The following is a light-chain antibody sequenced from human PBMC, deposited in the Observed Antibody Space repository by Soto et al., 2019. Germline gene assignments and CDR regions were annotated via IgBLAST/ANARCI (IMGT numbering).Light chain of an antibody. CDR2: AAS. CDR1: QSISSY. CDR3: QQNYSPPLT. J-gene: IGKJ4*01. V-gene: IGKV1-39*01. Sequence: DIQMTQSPSSLSASVGDRVTITCRASQSISSYLNWYQQKPGKAPKLLIYAASSLQSGVPSRFSGGGFGTYFPVTISSLHPEDFATDACQQNYSPPLTFGGGTNVEIK.